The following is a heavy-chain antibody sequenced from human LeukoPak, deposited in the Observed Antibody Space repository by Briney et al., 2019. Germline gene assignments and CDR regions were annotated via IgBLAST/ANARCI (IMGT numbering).Heavy chain of an antibody. V-gene: IGHV1-69*05. D-gene: IGHD2-2*01. J-gene: IGHJ6*03. CDR2: IIPIFGTA. CDR3: ARLRRSCSSTSCYALTGYYYMDV. Sequence: SVKVSCKASGGTFSSYAISWVRQAPGQGLEWMGGIIPIFGTANYAQKFQGRVTITTDESTSTAYMELSSLRSEDTAVYYCARLRRSCSSTSCYALTGYYYMDVWGKGTTVTVSS. CDR1: GGTFSSYA.